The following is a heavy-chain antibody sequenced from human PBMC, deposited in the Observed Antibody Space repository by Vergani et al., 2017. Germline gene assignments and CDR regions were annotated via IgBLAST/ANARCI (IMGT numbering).Heavy chain of an antibody. J-gene: IGHJ6*02. V-gene: IGHV4-30-4*08. CDR1: GSSINTGDYF. CDR3: VRQSIYGSGQFLHGHDYGLDV. CDR2: IYYSGHV. Sequence: QVQLQESGPGRVKPSETLSLTCTVSGSSINTGDYFWSWIRQTPGKGLEWIGYIYYSGHVSSNPSLKSRLTMLVDTSKSQFSLSLSAVTAADTAIYYCVRQSIYGSGQFLHGHDYGLDVWGHGTTVTVSS. D-gene: IGHD3-10*01.